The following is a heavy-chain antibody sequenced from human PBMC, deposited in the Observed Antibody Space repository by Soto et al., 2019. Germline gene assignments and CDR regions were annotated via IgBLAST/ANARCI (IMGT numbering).Heavy chain of an antibody. D-gene: IGHD6-19*01. Sequence: EVQLVESGGGLVQPGGSLRLSCAASGFRFSIYSMNWVRQAPGKGLEWSAYITSDTNTIKYADSVKGRFTISRDNARNSVYLQRNSLRDEDTAVYYCASSVEGHFDYWGQGTVVTVSS. V-gene: IGHV3-48*02. CDR2: ITSDTNTI. CDR3: ASSVEGHFDY. CDR1: GFRFSIYS. J-gene: IGHJ4*02.